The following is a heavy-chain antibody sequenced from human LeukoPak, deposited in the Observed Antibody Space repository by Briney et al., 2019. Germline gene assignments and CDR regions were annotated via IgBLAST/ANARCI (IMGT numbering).Heavy chain of an antibody. D-gene: IGHD1-26*01. CDR1: GYTFTGYY. Sequence: ASVKVSCKASGYTFTGYYMHWVRQAPGQGLEWMGRVNPHSGGTNHAQKVQGRLTITRDTSISTAYMELSRLRSDDTALYYCATGINSGSYYYFDYWGQGTLVTVSS. J-gene: IGHJ4*02. CDR3: ATGINSGSYYYFDY. CDR2: VNPHSGGT. V-gene: IGHV1-2*06.